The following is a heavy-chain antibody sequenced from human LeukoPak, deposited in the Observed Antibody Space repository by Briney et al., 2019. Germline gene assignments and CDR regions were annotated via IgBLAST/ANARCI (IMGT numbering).Heavy chain of an antibody. J-gene: IGHJ6*02. CDR3: ARNNGMDV. Sequence: PGGSLRLSCAASGFTFSTYAMSWVRQAPGKGLEWVSSISSSSSYIYYADSVKGRFTISRDNAKNSLYLQMNSLRAEDTALYHCARNNGMDVWGQGTTVIVSS. CDR2: ISSSSSYI. V-gene: IGHV3-21*04. CDR1: GFTFSTYA.